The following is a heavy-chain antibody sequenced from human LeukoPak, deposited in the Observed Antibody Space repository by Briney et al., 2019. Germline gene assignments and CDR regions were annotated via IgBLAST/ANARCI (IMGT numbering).Heavy chain of an antibody. V-gene: IGHV1-18*01. CDR1: GYTFTSYG. CDR2: ISAYNGNT. Sequence: ASVKVSCKASGYTFTSYGISWVRQAPGQGLEWMGWISAYNGNTNYAQKLQGRVTMTTDTSTSTAYMEPRSLRSDDTAVYYCAGGLPYGDYHYFDYWGQGTLVTVSS. D-gene: IGHD4-17*01. CDR3: AGGLPYGDYHYFDY. J-gene: IGHJ4*02.